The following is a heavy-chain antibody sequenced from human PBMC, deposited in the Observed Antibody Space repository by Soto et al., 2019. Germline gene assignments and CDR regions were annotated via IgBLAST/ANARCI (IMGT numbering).Heavy chain of an antibody. D-gene: IGHD5-12*01. CDR2: TSSSGSTI. Sequence: GGSLRLSCAASGFTFSSYEMNWVRQAPGKGLEWVSYTSSSGSTIYYADSVKGRFTISRDNAKNSLYLQMNSLRAEDTAVYYCARDLRGYSGYDTWDYYYYYYGMDVWGQGTTVTVSS. CDR1: GFTFSSYE. CDR3: ARDLRGYSGYDTWDYYYYYYGMDV. J-gene: IGHJ6*02. V-gene: IGHV3-48*03.